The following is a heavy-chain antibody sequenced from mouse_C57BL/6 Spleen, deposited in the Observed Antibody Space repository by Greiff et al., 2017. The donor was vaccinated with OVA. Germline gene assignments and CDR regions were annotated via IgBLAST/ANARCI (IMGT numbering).Heavy chain of an antibody. Sequence: QVQLKQPGAELVKPGASVKLSCKASGYTFTSYWMHWVKQRPGQGLEWIGMIHPNSGSTNYNEKFKSKATLTVDTSSSTAYMQLSSLTSEDSAVYYSARRNYYGSSYWYFDVWGTGTTVTVSS. D-gene: IGHD1-1*01. CDR1: GYTFTSYW. J-gene: IGHJ1*03. CDR2: IHPNSGST. V-gene: IGHV1-64*01. CDR3: ARRNYYGSSYWYFDV.